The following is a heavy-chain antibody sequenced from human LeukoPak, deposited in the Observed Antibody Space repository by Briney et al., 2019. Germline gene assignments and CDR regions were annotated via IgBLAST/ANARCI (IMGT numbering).Heavy chain of an antibody. CDR1: GGTFSSYA. V-gene: IGHV1-69*05. D-gene: IGHD3-3*01. Sequence: ASVKVSCKASGGTFSSYAISWVRQAPGQGLEWMGGIISIFGTANYAQKFQGRVTITTDESTSTAYMELSSLRSEDTAVYYCARDLTYDFWSGYPSWGQGTLVTVSS. CDR2: IISIFGTA. J-gene: IGHJ4*02. CDR3: ARDLTYDFWSGYPS.